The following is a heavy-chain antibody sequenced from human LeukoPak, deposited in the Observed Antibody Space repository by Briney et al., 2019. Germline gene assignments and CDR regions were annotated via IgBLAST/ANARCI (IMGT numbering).Heavy chain of an antibody. CDR1: GDSVSRSDSY. D-gene: IGHD3-16*01. Sequence: SETLSLTCSVSGDSVSRSDSYWDWIRQPPGKGLEWIGTIYYSGRTYYSPSLKGRVTMSVDPSNNQFSLNLRSVTAADTAVYYWAGDGGPYYYYDMDVWGKGTTVTVSS. V-gene: IGHV4-39*02. CDR3: AGDGGPYYYYDMDV. CDR2: IYYSGRT. J-gene: IGHJ6*03.